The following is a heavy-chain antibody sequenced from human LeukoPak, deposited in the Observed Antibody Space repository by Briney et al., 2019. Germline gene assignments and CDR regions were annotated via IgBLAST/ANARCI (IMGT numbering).Heavy chain of an antibody. V-gene: IGHV4-4*02. CDR1: GDSINSLDL. CDR2: MYLSGTT. J-gene: IGHJ4*02. D-gene: IGHD3-22*01. CDR3: AGLVGRYSSGLYYYYFDY. Sequence: PSGTLSLTCTVSGDSINSLDLWSWVRQPPGKGLEWIGEMYLSGTTHSNPSVKSRVTISIDKSKNQFFLNLSSVTAADTTVYYCAGLVGRYSSGLYYYYFDYWGQGTLVTVSS.